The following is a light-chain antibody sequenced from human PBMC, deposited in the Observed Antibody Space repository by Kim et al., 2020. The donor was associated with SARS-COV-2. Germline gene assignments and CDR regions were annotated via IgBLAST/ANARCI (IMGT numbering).Light chain of an antibody. J-gene: IGLJ3*02. V-gene: IGLV1-51*01. CDR3: GAWDSSLSVWL. CDR2: DND. CDR1: CSNIGKNF. Sequence: QSVLTQPPSVSAAPGQKVTISCSGSCSNIGKNFIFWYQQVPGTAPKLLIYDNDKRASGIPDRFSGSRSGTSATLGITGLQTGDEADYYCGAWDSSLSVWLFGGGTQLTVL.